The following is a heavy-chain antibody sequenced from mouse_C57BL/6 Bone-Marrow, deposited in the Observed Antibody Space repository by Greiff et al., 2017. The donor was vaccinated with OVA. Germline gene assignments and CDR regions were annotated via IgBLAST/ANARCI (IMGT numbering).Heavy chain of an antibody. CDR1: GYTFTSYW. V-gene: IGHV1-59*01. Sequence: VQLQQPGAELVRPGTSVKLSCKASGYTFTSYWMHWVKQRPGQGLEWIGVIDPSASYTNYNQKFKGKATLTVDTSSSTAYMQLSSLTSEDSAVYYCARFYAGYFDVWGTGTTVTVSS. CDR3: ARFYAGYFDV. D-gene: IGHD2-12*01. CDR2: IDPSASYT. J-gene: IGHJ1*03.